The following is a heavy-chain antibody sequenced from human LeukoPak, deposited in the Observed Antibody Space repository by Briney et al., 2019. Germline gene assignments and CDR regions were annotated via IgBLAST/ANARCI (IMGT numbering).Heavy chain of an antibody. V-gene: IGHV1-8*02. CDR3: ARGKVRIAARPLSYYYYGMDV. Sequence: ASVKVSCKASGYTFTSYGISWVRQATGQGLEWMGWMNPNSGNTGYAQKFQGRVTMTRNTSISTAYMELSSPRSEDTAVYYCARGKVRIAARPLSYYYYGMDVWGQGTTVTSP. D-gene: IGHD6-6*01. J-gene: IGHJ6*02. CDR1: GYTFTSYG. CDR2: MNPNSGNT.